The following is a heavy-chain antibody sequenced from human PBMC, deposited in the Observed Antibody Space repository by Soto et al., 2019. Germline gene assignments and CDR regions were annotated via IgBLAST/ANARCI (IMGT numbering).Heavy chain of an antibody. CDR2: IYYSGST. Sequence: KASETLSLTCTVSGGSISSYYWSWIRRPPGKGLEWIGYIYYSGSTNYNPSLKSRVTISVDTSKNQFSLKLSSVTAADTAVYYCARYSYGLFDYWGQGTLVTVSS. CDR1: GGSISSYY. D-gene: IGHD5-18*01. CDR3: ARYSYGLFDY. J-gene: IGHJ4*02. V-gene: IGHV4-59*01.